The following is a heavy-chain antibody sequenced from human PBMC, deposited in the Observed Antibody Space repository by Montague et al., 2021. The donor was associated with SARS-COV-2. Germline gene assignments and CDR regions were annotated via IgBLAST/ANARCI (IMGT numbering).Heavy chain of an antibody. J-gene: IGHJ4*02. Sequence: SETLSLTCAVAGGSFTGYSWNWIRQPPGKGLEWIGEVYHPGGTNYNPSLKSRVTISIDMSKNQFSLNLESVTAADTAVYYCARHVSSSWHRFEYWGQGTLVTVSS. CDR2: VYHPGGT. CDR3: ARHVSSSWHRFEY. V-gene: IGHV4-34*01. D-gene: IGHD2-15*01. CDR1: GGSFTGYS.